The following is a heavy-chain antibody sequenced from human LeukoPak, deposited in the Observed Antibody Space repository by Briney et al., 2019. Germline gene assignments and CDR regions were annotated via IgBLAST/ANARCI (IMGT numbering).Heavy chain of an antibody. Sequence: PSETLSLTCTVSAGSISSSDYYWGWRRQSPGKGLEWIGRISYSGNTYYNPSLKSRVTISVDTSKNHFSLRLSSVTAADTAVYYCARLTHSYYSDTSGYYPYYYMDVWGKGTRVTVSS. CDR1: AGSISSSDYY. CDR2: ISYSGNT. D-gene: IGHD3-22*01. V-gene: IGHV4-39*02. J-gene: IGHJ6*03. CDR3: ARLTHSYYSDTSGYYPYYYMDV.